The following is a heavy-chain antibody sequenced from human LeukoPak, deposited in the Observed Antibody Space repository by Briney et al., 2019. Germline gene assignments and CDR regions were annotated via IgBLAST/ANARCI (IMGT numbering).Heavy chain of an antibody. CDR3: ARGRGYRDYDRPLDY. V-gene: IGHV3-23*01. D-gene: IGHD5-12*01. CDR2: ISGGGGST. CDR1: GFTFSSYA. J-gene: IGHJ4*02. Sequence: GGSLRLSCAASGFTFSSYAMSWVRQAPGKGLEWVSGISGGGGSTYYGDSVKGRFTTSRDNSKNTLYVQMNSLRAEDTAIYYCARGRGYRDYDRPLDYWGQGTLVTVSS.